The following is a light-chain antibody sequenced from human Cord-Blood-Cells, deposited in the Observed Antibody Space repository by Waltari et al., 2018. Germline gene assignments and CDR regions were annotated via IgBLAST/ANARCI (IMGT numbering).Light chain of an antibody. CDR1: SSNIGSNY. Sequence: QSVLPQPPSASGTPGQRVTISCSGKSSNIGSNYVYWYQQLPGTAPKLLIYRNNPRPSGVPDRFSGSKSGTSASLAISGLRSEDEADYYCAAWDDSLSGWVFGGGTKLTVL. J-gene: IGLJ3*02. CDR3: AAWDDSLSGWV. V-gene: IGLV1-47*01. CDR2: RNN.